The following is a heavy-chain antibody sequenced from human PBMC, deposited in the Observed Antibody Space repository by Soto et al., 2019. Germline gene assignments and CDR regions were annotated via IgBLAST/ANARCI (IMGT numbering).Heavy chain of an antibody. CDR1: GGSISSYY. D-gene: IGHD6-13*01. CDR3: ARVSWGIAAADTNWFDP. V-gene: IGHV4-59*01. CDR2: IYYSGST. Sequence: SETLSLTCTVSGGSISSYYWSWIRQPPGKGLEWIGYIYYSGSTNYNPSLKSRVTISVDTSKNQFSLKLSSVTAADTAVYYCARVSWGIAAADTNWFDPWSQGTLVTVSS. J-gene: IGHJ5*02.